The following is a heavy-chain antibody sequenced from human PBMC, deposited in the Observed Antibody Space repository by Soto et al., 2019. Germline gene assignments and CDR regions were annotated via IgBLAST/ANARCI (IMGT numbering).Heavy chain of an antibody. V-gene: IGHV4-30-4*02. D-gene: IGHD3-22*01. CDR2: VYYSGTT. Sequence: PSGTLSPTCPVSGAPINHNEYSWSWCRQTPGKGLEWIGYVYYSGTTDYIPSLKSRLSMSIDKSQNQFTLKLNSVTAADTATYYCARMSYFYDKWYFDLWGRGTLVTVS. J-gene: IGHJ2*01. CDR1: GAPINHNEYS. CDR3: ARMSYFYDKWYFDL.